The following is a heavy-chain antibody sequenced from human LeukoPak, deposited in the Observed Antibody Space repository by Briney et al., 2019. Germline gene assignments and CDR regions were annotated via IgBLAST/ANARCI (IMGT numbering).Heavy chain of an antibody. J-gene: IGHJ4*02. CDR2: ISGSSDRT. Sequence: GGSLRLSCAASGFTFSSYAMSWVRQAPGKGLEWVSSISGSSDRTFYADSVKGRFTISRDNAKNSLYLQMNSLRAEDTAIYYCAREDSSGLDYWGQETLVTVSS. CDR3: AREDSSGLDY. D-gene: IGHD6-19*01. V-gene: IGHV3-23*01. CDR1: GFTFSSYA.